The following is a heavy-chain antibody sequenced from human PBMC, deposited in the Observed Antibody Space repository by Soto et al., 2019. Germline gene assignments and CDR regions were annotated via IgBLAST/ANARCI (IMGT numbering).Heavy chain of an antibody. Sequence: SETLSLTCTVSGGSISSSSYYWGWIRQPPGKGLEWIGSIYYSGSTYYNPSLKSRVTISVDTSKNQFSLKLSSVTAADTAVYYCARSVRARVGATNTHNWFDPWGQGTLVTVSS. J-gene: IGHJ5*02. V-gene: IGHV4-39*01. CDR1: GGSISSSSYY. CDR2: IYYSGST. CDR3: ARSVRARVGATNTHNWFDP. D-gene: IGHD1-26*01.